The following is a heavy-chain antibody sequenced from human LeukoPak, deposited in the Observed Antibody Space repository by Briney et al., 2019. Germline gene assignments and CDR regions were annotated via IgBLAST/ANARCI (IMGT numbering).Heavy chain of an antibody. CDR2: INHSGST. V-gene: IGHV4-34*01. CDR1: GGSFSGYY. CDR3: ARGIPATTVLYYFDY. D-gene: IGHD4-17*01. J-gene: IGHJ4*02. Sequence: PSETLSLTCAVYGGSFSGYYWSWIRQPPGKGLEWIGEINHSGSTNYNPSLKSRVTISVDTSKNQFSLKLSSVTAADTAVYYYARGIPATTVLYYFDYWGQGTLVTVSS.